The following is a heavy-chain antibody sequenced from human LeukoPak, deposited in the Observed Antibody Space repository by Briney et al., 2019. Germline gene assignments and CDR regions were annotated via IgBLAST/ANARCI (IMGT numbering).Heavy chain of an antibody. J-gene: IGHJ6*02. CDR2: MNPNSGNT. V-gene: IGHV1-8*01. Sequence: ASVKVSCKASGYTFTSYDINWVRQATGQGLEWMGWMNPNSGNTGYAQKFQGRVTMTRNTSISTAYMELSRLRSEDTAVYYCAIDYGGNLDYYGMDVWGQGTTVTVSS. D-gene: IGHD4-23*01. CDR1: GYTFTSYD. CDR3: AIDYGGNLDYYGMDV.